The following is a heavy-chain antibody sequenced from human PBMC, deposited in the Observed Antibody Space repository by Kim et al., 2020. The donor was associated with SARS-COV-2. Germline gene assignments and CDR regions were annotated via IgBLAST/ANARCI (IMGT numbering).Heavy chain of an antibody. J-gene: IGHJ4*02. CDR3: TTSSDGSGSYYKVGVDY. CDR2: IKSKTDGGTT. Sequence: GGSLRLSCAASGFTFSNAWMSWVRQAPGKGLEWVGRIKSKTDGGTTDYAAPGKGRFTIARDDSKNTLYMQMNSLKTEDTDVYSCTTSSDGSGSYYKVGVDYWGEGTLVTASS. CDR1: GFTFSNAW. V-gene: IGHV3-15*01. D-gene: IGHD3-10*01.